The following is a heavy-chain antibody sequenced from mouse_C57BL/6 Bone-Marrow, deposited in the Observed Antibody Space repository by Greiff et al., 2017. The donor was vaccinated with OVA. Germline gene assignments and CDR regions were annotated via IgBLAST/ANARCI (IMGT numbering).Heavy chain of an antibody. D-gene: IGHD1-1*01. CDR2: IDPKSGGT. CDR1: GYTFTSYW. CDR3: ARGGYYGTFDY. V-gene: IGHV1-72*01. J-gene: IGHJ2*01. Sequence: QVQLQQPGAELVKPGASVKLSCKASGYTFTSYWMNWVKQRPGRGLEWIGRIDPKSGGTKYNEKFKSKATLTADKPSSTAYMQLSSLTSEDSAVYYCARGGYYGTFDYWGQGTTLTVSS.